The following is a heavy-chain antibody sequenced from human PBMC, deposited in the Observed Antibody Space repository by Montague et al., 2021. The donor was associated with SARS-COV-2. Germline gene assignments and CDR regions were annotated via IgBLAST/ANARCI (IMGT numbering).Heavy chain of an antibody. CDR1: GFTFSTYV. D-gene: IGHD2-15*01. Sequence: SLSLSCAASGFTFSTYVIYWVRQPPGKGLEWVSDTHGRGDGTYYADTVNGRFTISRDNSKHTLYLQMNSLRGEDTAVYYCARYQNYGMDVWEQGTTVMVS. J-gene: IGHJ6*01. CDR3: ARYQNYGMDV. V-gene: IGHV3-23*01. CDR2: THGRGDGT.